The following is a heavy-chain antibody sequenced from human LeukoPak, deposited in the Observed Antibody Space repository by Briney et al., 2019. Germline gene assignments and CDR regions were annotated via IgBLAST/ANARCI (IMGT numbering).Heavy chain of an antibody. V-gene: IGHV3-30*02. CDR1: GFTFSSYG. CDR2: VRYDGSSE. J-gene: IGHJ6*03. Sequence: GGSLRLSCAASGFTFSSYGMHWVRQAPGKGLEWVAFVRYDGSSEYYADSVKGRFTISRDNSKNTLYLQMNSLRAEDTAVYYCAKDPGPAAIPHYMDVSRKGTTVTVSS. D-gene: IGHD2-2*02. CDR3: AKDPGPAAIPHYMDV.